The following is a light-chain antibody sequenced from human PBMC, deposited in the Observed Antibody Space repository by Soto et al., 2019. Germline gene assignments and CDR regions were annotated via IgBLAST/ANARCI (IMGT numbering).Light chain of an antibody. CDR2: DDN. Sequence: QSVLTQPPSVSAAPGQKVTISCSGSSSNIGNDYVSWYQQLPGTAPKLLIYDDNKRHSGIPDRFSGSKSGTSATLGITGLQTGDEADYYFGVWDYLLSASYVFGTGTKLTVL. J-gene: IGLJ1*01. V-gene: IGLV1-51*01. CDR3: GVWDYLLSASYV. CDR1: SSNIGNDY.